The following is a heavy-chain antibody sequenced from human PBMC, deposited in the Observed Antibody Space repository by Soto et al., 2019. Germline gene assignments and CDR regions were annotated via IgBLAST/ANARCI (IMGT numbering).Heavy chain of an antibody. CDR1: GYTFTSYG. D-gene: IGHD6-6*01. V-gene: IGHV1-18*01. Sequence: GASVKVSCKASGYTFTSYGISWVRQAPGQGLEWMGWISAYNGNTNYAQKLQGRVTMTTDTSTSTAYMELRSLRSDDTAVYYCARIKRDSSSNWFDPWGQGTLVTVSS. CDR3: ARIKRDSSSNWFDP. J-gene: IGHJ5*02. CDR2: ISAYNGNT.